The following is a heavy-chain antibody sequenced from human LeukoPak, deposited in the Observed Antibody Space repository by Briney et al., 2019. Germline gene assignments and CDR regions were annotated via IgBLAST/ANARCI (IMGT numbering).Heavy chain of an antibody. J-gene: IGHJ5*02. Sequence: SSGTLSLTCTVSGGSVSSGSYYWGWIRQPPGKGLEWIGYIYYSGSTNYNPSLKSRVTISVDTSKNQFSLKLSSVTAADTAVYYCARAVVVPASPRKYNWFDPWGQGTLVTVSS. D-gene: IGHD2-2*01. V-gene: IGHV4-61*01. CDR2: IYYSGST. CDR1: GGSVSSGSYY. CDR3: ARAVVVPASPRKYNWFDP.